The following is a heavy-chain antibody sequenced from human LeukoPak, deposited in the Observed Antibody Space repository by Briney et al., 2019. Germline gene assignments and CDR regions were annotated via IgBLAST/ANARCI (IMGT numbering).Heavy chain of an antibody. J-gene: IGHJ4*02. D-gene: IGHD5-24*01. V-gene: IGHV3-30*02. CDR1: GFTLSSYG. CDR3: AKDVESMATIRPFDY. Sequence: GGSLRLSCAASGFTLSSYGMHWVRQAPGKGLEWVAFIRYDGSNKYYADSVKGRFTISRDNSKNTLYLQMNSLRAEDTAVYYCAKDVESMATIRPFDYWGQGTLVTVSS. CDR2: IRYDGSNK.